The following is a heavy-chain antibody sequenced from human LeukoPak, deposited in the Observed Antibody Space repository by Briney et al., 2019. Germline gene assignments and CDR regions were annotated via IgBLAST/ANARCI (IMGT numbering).Heavy chain of an antibody. D-gene: IGHD1-7*01. CDR2: IYYSGST. CDR1: GYSISSSYY. V-gene: IGHV4-61*01. J-gene: IGHJ4*02. Sequence: KTSETLSLTCTVSGYSISSSYYWSWIRQPPGKGLEWIGYIYYSGSTNYNPSLKSRVTISVDTSKNQFSLKLSSVTAADTAVYYCTRERPATNYFDYWGQGTLVTVSS. CDR3: TRERPATNYFDY.